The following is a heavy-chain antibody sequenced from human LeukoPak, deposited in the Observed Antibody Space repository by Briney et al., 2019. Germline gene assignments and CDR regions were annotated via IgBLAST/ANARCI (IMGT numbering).Heavy chain of an antibody. J-gene: IGHJ4*02. CDR2: IWHDGSYK. CDR3: ARVGDYENRGSKPFDY. CDR1: GFIFSSFG. D-gene: IGHD3-22*01. Sequence: GGSLRLSCAASGFIFSSFGMHWVRQAPGKGLEWVAVIWHDGSYKYYLDSVKGRFTISRDNAKNTLYLQMNNLRVEDTAVYYCARVGDYENRGSKPFDYWGQGTLVTVSP. V-gene: IGHV3-33*01.